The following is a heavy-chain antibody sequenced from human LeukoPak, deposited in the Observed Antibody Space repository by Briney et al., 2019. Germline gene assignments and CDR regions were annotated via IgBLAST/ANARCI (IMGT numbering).Heavy chain of an antibody. Sequence: PSETLSLTCTVSGGSISSSSYYWGWIRHPPGKGLEWIGSIYYSGSTYYNPSLKSRVTISVDTSKNQFSLKLSSVTAADTAVYYCARLRRSXWXXXYWGXGXXXT. CDR2: IYYSGST. CDR1: GGSISSSSYY. CDR3: ARLRRSXWXXXY. J-gene: IGHJ4*01. D-gene: IGHD6-13*01. V-gene: IGHV4-39*01.